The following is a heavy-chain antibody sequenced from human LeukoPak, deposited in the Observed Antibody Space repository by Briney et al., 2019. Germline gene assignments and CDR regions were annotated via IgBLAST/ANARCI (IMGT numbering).Heavy chain of an antibody. D-gene: IGHD7-27*01. J-gene: IGHJ4*02. CDR2: VYYTGST. Sequence: SETLSLTCTVPGDFLTAYYWSWIRQPPGKGLEWLGYVYYTGSTEYNPSLRSRVTISLEMSKHQFSLNLTSVTAADTAVYYCASNTGTVFDYWGQGALVTVSS. CDR1: GDFLTAYY. CDR3: ASNTGTVFDY. V-gene: IGHV4-59*01.